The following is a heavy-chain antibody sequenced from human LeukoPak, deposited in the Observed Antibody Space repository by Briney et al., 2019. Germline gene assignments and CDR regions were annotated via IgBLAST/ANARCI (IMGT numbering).Heavy chain of an antibody. CDR3: ARGGLYSSSWWSDP. CDR2: INHSGST. V-gene: IGHV4-34*01. J-gene: IGHJ5*02. D-gene: IGHD6-6*01. CDR1: SGSFSGYY. Sequence: SETLSLTCAVYSGSFSGYYCSWIRQPPGKGLEWIGEINHSGSTNYNPSLKSRVTISVDTSKNQFSLKLSSVTAADTAVYYCARGGLYSSSWWSDPWGQGTLVTVSS.